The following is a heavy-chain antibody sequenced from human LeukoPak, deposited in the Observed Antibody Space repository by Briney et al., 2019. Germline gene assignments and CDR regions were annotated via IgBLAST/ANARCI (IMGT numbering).Heavy chain of an antibody. J-gene: IGHJ5*02. CDR2: IYSTGST. V-gene: IGHV4-4*07. CDR1: GGSINFYY. D-gene: IGHD6-13*01. CDR3: ARGIAGPYSFDP. Sequence: PSETLSLTCTVSGGSINFYYWSWIRQPAGKGLEWIGRIYSTGSTNYSPSLKSRVTMSVDKSKNQFSLNLSSVTAADTAVYYCARGIAGPYSFDPWGQGTLVTVSS.